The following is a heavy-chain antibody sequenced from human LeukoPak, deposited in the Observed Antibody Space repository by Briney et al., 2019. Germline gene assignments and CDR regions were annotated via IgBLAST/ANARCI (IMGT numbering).Heavy chain of an antibody. CDR2: ISAYNGNT. V-gene: IGHV1-18*01. D-gene: IGHD1-26*01. Sequence: ASVKVSCTASGYTFTSYGISWVRQAPGQGLEWMGWISAYNGNTNYAQKLQGRVTMTTDTSTSTAYMELRSLRSDDTAVYYCARDLSSGSYLSTYGYWGQGTLVTVSS. CDR3: ARDLSSGSYLSTYGY. CDR1: GYTFTSYG. J-gene: IGHJ4*02.